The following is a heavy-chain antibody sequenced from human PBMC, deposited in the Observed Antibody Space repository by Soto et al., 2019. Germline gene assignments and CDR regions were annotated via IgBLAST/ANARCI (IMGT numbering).Heavy chain of an antibody. Sequence: GGSLRLSCAASGFTFSNAWMNWVRQAPGKGLEWVGRIKSKTDGGTTDYAAPVKGRFTISRDDSKNTLYLQMNSLKTEDTAVYYCTRKVVRRQTNWFDPWGQGTLVTVSS. J-gene: IGHJ5*02. CDR1: GFTFSNAW. CDR2: IKSKTDGGTT. D-gene: IGHD3-22*01. CDR3: TRKVVRRQTNWFDP. V-gene: IGHV3-15*07.